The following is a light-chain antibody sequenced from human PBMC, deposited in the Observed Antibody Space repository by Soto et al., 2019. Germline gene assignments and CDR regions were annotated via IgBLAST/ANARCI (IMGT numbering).Light chain of an antibody. CDR1: QSITDYF. J-gene: IGKJ2*01. CDR2: GAS. CDR3: QHYSYSPPYT. Sequence: DIVLTQSPGILSLSPGERATLSCRASQSITDYFMGWYQQKAGQAPRLLIYGASNRATGIPDRFIGRGSGTDYTLTISRLEPEDFAVYYCQHYSYSPPYTFGRGTKLEIK. V-gene: IGKV3-20*01.